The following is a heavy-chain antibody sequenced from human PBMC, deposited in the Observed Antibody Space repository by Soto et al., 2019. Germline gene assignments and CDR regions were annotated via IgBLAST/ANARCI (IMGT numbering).Heavy chain of an antibody. Sequence: GESLKISCMGSGYTFTNYWIGWVRQMPGKGLEWMGIIYPGDSDTKYNPSFQGQVTISADKSITTTYLQWSSLKASDTAIYYCAASIFYYGMDVWGQGTTVTVSS. V-gene: IGHV5-51*01. J-gene: IGHJ6*02. CDR2: IYPGDSDT. CDR3: AASIFYYGMDV. CDR1: GYTFTNYW.